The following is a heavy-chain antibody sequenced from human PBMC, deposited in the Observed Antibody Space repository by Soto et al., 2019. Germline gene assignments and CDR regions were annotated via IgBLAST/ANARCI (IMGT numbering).Heavy chain of an antibody. D-gene: IGHD1-1*01. J-gene: IGHJ4*02. Sequence: QVRLQESGPGLVKPSETLSLTCTVSGASISNYYWSWIRQPAGKGLECLGRIYASGTTTYNPSLRSRVTMSVDTSKNQFSRNLNSVTAADTAVYYCARESRSELGTVEYWGQGTLVTVSS. V-gene: IGHV4-4*07. CDR1: GASISNYY. CDR3: ARESRSELGTVEY. CDR2: IYASGTT.